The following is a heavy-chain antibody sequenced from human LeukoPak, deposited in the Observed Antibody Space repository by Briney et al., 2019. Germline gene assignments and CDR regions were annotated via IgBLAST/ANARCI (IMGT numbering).Heavy chain of an antibody. J-gene: IGHJ6*02. CDR3: ARLARLTTLGDYDYYSMDV. V-gene: IGHV4-59*08. CDR1: AGSISGYG. CDR2: LYYSGTT. D-gene: IGHD4-23*01. Sequence: PSETLSLTCRVSAGSISGYGWSWIRQPPGKGLEWIGDLYYSGTTSYNPSLWSRLTMSVDTSKNQLSLKLTSVTAADTAVYYCARLARLTTLGDYDYYSMDVWGQGTTVTVSS.